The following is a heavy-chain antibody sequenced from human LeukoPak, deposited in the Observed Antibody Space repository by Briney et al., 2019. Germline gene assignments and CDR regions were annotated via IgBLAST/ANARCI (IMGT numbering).Heavy chain of an antibody. V-gene: IGHV1-69*05. J-gene: IGHJ4*02. Sequence: SVKVSCKASGGTFSSYAISWVRQAPGQGLEWMGGIIPIFGTANYAQKFQGRVTMTRNTSISTAYMELSSLRSEDTAVYYCARGLGNDGIFDYWGQGTLVSVSS. CDR1: GGTFSSYA. D-gene: IGHD1-1*01. CDR3: ARGLGNDGIFDY. CDR2: IIPIFGTA.